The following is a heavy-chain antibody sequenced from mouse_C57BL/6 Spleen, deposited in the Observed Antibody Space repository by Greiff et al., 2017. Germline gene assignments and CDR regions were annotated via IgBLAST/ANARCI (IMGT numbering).Heavy chain of an antibody. CDR1: GFSLTSYG. CDR2: IWSGGST. D-gene: IGHD5-1*01. J-gene: IGHJ1*03. V-gene: IGHV2-2*01. Sequence: VQLVESGPGLVQPSQSLSITCTVSGFSLTSYGVHWVRQSPGKGLEWLGVIWSGGSTDYNAAFISRLSISKDNSKSQVFFKMNSLQADDTAIYYCARNTPYWYFDVWGTGTTVTVSS. CDR3: ARNTPYWYFDV.